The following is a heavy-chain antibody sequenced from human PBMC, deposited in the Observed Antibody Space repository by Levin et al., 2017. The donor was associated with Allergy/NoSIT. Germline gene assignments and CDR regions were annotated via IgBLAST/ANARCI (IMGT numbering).Heavy chain of an antibody. CDR2: INHSGST. J-gene: IGHJ6*02. CDR1: GGSFSGYY. D-gene: IGHD3-22*01. V-gene: IGHV4-34*01. CDR3: VRGKSTYYYDSSGYYYRSAYYGMDV. Sequence: SETLSLTCAVYGGSFSGYYWSWIRQPPGKGLEWIGEINHSGSTNYNPSLKSRVTISVDTSKNQFSLKLSSVTAADTAVYYCVRGKSTYYYDSSGYYYRSAYYGMDVWGQGTTVTVSS.